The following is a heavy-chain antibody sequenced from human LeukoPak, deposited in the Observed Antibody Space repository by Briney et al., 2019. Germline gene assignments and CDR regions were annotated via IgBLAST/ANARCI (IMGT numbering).Heavy chain of an antibody. J-gene: IGHJ3*02. CDR3: ARAVDYYDSSGYYSGAFDI. CDR2: ISYDGSNK. Sequence: PGGSLRLSCAASGFTFSSYAMHWVRQAPGKGLEWVAVISYDGSNKYYADSVKGRFTNSRDNSKNTLYLQMNSLRAEDTAVYYCARAVDYYDSSGYYSGAFDIWGQGTMVTVSS. D-gene: IGHD3-22*01. CDR1: GFTFSSYA. V-gene: IGHV3-30-3*01.